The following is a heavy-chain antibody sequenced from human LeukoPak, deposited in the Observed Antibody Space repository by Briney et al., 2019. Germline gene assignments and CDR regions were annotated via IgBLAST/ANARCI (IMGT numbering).Heavy chain of an antibody. V-gene: IGHV3-23*01. Sequence: GGSLRLSCAASGFXFSSYAISWVRQAPGKGLEWVSAISGRGGSTYYAASVKGRFTISRDNSKNTLYLRMNSLRAEDTAIYYCAKGRGAAGREYLDYWGQGTLVTVSS. J-gene: IGHJ4*02. CDR1: GFXFSSYA. D-gene: IGHD6-13*01. CDR2: ISGRGGST. CDR3: AKGRGAAGREYLDY.